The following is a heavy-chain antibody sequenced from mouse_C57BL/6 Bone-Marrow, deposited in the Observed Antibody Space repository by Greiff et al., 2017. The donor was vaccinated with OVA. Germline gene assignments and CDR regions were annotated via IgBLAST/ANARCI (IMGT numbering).Heavy chain of an antibody. CDR2: IYPRSGNT. CDR3: ARSLLYGDYAMDY. Sequence: VKLQESGAELARPGASVKLSCKASGYTFTSYGISWVKQRTGQGLEWIGEIYPRSGNTYYNEKFKGKATLTADKSSSTAYMELRSLTSEDSAVYFCARSLLYGDYAMDYWGQGTSVTVSS. CDR1: GYTFTSYG. D-gene: IGHD2-12*01. V-gene: IGHV1-81*01. J-gene: IGHJ4*01.